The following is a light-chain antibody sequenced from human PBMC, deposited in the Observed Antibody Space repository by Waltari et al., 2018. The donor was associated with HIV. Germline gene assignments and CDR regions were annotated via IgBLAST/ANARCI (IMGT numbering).Light chain of an antibody. V-gene: IGLV1-40*01. CDR3: QSYDSSLSVYVV. J-gene: IGLJ2*01. Sequence: QSVLTQPPSVSGAPGQRVTISCTGSSSNIRAGSDVHWYQQLPGTAPKLLIYVNSNRPSGVPDRFSGSKSGTSASLAITGLQAEDEADYYCQSYDSSLSVYVVFGGGTKLTVL. CDR2: VNS. CDR1: SSNIRAGSD.